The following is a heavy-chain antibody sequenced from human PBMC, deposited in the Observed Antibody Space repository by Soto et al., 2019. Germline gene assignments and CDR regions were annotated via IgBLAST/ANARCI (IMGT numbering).Heavy chain of an antibody. CDR1: GFTYSRYW. Sequence: EVQLVESGGGLVQPGGSLRLSCAASGFTYSRYWMSWVRQAPGKGLEWVANIKQDGSEKYYVDSVKGRFTISRDNAKNSLYLQMNSLRAEDTAVYYCARDTAGGLDRWGQGTLVTVSS. D-gene: IGHD2-15*01. CDR3: ARDTAGGLDR. V-gene: IGHV3-7*01. J-gene: IGHJ5*02. CDR2: IKQDGSEK.